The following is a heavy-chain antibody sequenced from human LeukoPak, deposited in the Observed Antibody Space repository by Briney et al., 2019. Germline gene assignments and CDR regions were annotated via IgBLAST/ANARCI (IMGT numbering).Heavy chain of an antibody. J-gene: IGHJ4*02. CDR1: GFTFSTYA. D-gene: IGHD2-2*01. Sequence: GGSLRLSCAASGFTFSTYALSWVRQSPGKGLEWVSAIGSRGITTYYAASAKGRFTISRDNSKNTPYLQMNSLRAEDTALYYCAKDSLYTTSWTPLDYWGQGTLVTVSS. CDR2: IGSRGITT. CDR3: AKDSLYTTSWTPLDY. V-gene: IGHV3-23*01.